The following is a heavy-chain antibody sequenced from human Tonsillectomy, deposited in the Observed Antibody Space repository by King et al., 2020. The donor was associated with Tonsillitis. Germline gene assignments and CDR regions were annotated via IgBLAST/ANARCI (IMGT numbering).Heavy chain of an antibody. CDR1: GYIFTSYG. V-gene: IGHV1-18*01. CDR2: ISPFNDRT. CDR3: ARSLSSSWTNWFDP. Sequence: QLVQSGAEVKKPGASVKVSCKASGYIFTSYGISWVRQAPGQGLEWMGWISPFNDRTKIAQKLQGGITLTTDTPTTTAYMELRGLGSDDTAVYFCARSLSSSWTNWFDPWGQGTLVAVSS. D-gene: IGHD6-13*01. J-gene: IGHJ5*02.